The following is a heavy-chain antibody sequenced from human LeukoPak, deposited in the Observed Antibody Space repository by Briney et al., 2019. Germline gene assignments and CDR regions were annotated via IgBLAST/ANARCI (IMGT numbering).Heavy chain of an antibody. CDR2: IIPIFGTA. CDR1: GGTFSSYA. CDR3: ASSYYYDSSGYYPFDY. V-gene: IGHV1-69*13. J-gene: IGHJ4*02. D-gene: IGHD3-22*01. Sequence: SVKVSCKASGGTFSSYAISWVRQAPGQGLEWMGGIIPIFGTANYAQKFQGRVTITADESTSTAYMELSSLRSEDTAVYYCASSYYYDSSGYYPFDYWGQGTLVTVSS.